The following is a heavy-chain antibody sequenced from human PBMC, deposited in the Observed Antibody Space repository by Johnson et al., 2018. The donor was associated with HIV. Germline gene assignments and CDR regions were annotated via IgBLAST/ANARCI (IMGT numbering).Heavy chain of an antibody. J-gene: IGHJ3*02. CDR3: TTITRSYYYDSSGHLYDAFNI. V-gene: IGHV3-23*04. CDR1: GFTFSDYY. D-gene: IGHD3-22*01. CDR2: ISGSGGRT. Sequence: VQLVESGGGLVKPGGSLRLSCAASGFTFSDYYMSWIRQAPGKGLAWVSAISGSGGRTNYADSVKGRFTISRDNSENTLYLQMSSLRAEDTALYYCTTITRSYYYDSSGHLYDAFNIWGQGTMVTVAS.